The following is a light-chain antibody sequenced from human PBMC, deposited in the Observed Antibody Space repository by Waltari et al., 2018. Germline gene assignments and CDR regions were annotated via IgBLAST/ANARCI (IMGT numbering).Light chain of an antibody. Sequence: DIHLHQSPSYLSASVGDRVTITCRASQSISSYLNWYQQKPGKAPKLLIYAASSLQSGVPSRFSGSGSGTDFTLTISSLQPGDCATDYCQQSYSTPQITFGQGTRLEIK. J-gene: IGKJ5*01. CDR2: AAS. CDR1: QSISSY. CDR3: QQSYSTPQIT. V-gene: IGKV1-39*01.